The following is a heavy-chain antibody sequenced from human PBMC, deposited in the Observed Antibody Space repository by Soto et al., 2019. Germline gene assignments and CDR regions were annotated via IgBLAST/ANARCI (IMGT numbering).Heavy chain of an antibody. J-gene: IGHJ6*02. CDR2: ISSDGGST. CDR3: ARIYDSGPYYYYYGMDV. D-gene: IGHD3-22*01. V-gene: IGHV3-64*01. CDR1: EFTFSNYA. Sequence: PGGSLRLSCAASEFTFSNYAMHWVRQAPGKGLEYVSAISSDGGSTFYTNSVKGRFTISRDNSKNTLYLQMGSLRAEDMAVYYCARIYDSGPYYYYYGMDVWGRGTTVTVS.